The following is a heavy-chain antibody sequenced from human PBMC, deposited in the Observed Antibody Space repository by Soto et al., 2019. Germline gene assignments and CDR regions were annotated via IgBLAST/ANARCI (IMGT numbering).Heavy chain of an antibody. CDR1: GFTFSTYA. D-gene: IGHD1-26*01. CDR2: ISGRDEST. V-gene: IGHV3-23*01. CDR3: AKDRISGSYHRYFDS. Sequence: PGGSLRLSCAASGFTFSTYAMSWVRQAPGKGLEWVTAISGRDESTYYADSVKGRFTVSRDNSKNTLYLQMSSLRAEDTAVYYCAKDRISGSYHRYFDSWGQGTLVTVSS. J-gene: IGHJ4*02.